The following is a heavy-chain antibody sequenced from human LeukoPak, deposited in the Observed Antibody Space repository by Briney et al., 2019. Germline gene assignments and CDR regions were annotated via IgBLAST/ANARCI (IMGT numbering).Heavy chain of an antibody. Sequence: SETLSLTCTVSGGSISSYYWSWIRQPPGKGLEWIGYIYYSGSTNYNPSLKSRVTISVDTSKNQFSLKLSSVTAADTAVYYCANLGEYQLPEPTYYYYYGMDVWGKGTTVTVSS. CDR3: ANLGEYQLPEPTYYYYYGMDV. CDR1: GGSISSYY. J-gene: IGHJ6*04. CDR2: IYYSGST. D-gene: IGHD2-2*01. V-gene: IGHV4-59*08.